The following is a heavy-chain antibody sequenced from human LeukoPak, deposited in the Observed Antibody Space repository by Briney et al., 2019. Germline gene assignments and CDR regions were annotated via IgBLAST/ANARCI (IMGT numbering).Heavy chain of an antibody. Sequence: ASAKVSCKASGGTFSSYAISWVRQAPGQGLEWMGGIIPIFGTANYAQKFQGRVTITADESTSTAYMELSSLRSEDTAVYYCAKDLVVVVAATPLYYYGMDVWGQGTTVTVSS. CDR1: GGTFSSYA. J-gene: IGHJ6*02. D-gene: IGHD2-15*01. V-gene: IGHV1-69*13. CDR2: IIPIFGTA. CDR3: AKDLVVVVAATPLYYYGMDV.